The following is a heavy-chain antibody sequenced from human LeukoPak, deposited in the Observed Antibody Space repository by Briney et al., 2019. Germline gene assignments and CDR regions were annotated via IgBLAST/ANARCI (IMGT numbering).Heavy chain of an antibody. CDR1: GGSISSYY. Sequence: SETLSLTCTVSGGSISSYYWSWIRQPAGKGLEWIGRIYTSGSTNYNPSLKSRVTMSVDTSKNQFSLKLSSVTAAGTAVYYCARDLKIYGDELADYYYYYMDVWGKGTTVTISS. CDR2: IYTSGST. V-gene: IGHV4-4*07. J-gene: IGHJ6*03. D-gene: IGHD4-17*01. CDR3: ARDLKIYGDELADYYYYYMDV.